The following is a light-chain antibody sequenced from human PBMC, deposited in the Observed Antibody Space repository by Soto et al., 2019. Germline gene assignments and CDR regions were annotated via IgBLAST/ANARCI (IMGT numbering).Light chain of an antibody. Sequence: DIVMTQSPDSLAVSLGERATINCKSSQSVLYSSNNKNYLAWYQQRPGQPPKLLIYWASTRESGVPDRFSGSGSGADLTLTITSLQAEDVAVYYCQQYDSTPPTFGQGTKLDLK. CDR3: QQYDSTPPT. CDR2: WAS. CDR1: QSVLYSSNNKNY. V-gene: IGKV4-1*01. J-gene: IGKJ2*01.